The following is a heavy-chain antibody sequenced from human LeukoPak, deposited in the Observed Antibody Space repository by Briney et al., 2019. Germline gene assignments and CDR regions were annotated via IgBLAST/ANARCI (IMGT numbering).Heavy chain of an antibody. CDR3: ARDQGDGYFDY. V-gene: IGHV4-39*02. CDR2: IYYSGSS. D-gene: IGHD3-16*01. Sequence: SETLSLTCTVSGGSIISSSYYWGWIRQPPGKGLEWIGSIYYSGSSYYNPSLKSRVTMSVDTSKNQFSLKLSSVTAADTAVYYCARDQGDGYFDYWGQGTLVTVSS. CDR1: GGSIISSSYY. J-gene: IGHJ4*02.